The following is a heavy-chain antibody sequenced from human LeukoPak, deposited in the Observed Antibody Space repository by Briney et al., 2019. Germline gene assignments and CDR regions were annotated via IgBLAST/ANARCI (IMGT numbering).Heavy chain of an antibody. Sequence: GGSLRLSCAASGFTVSSNYMSWVRQAPGKGLEWVSVIYSGGSTYYADSVKGRFTISRDNSKNTLYLQMNNLRAEDTAVYYCAVGGAGYCSGGSCPYYFDYWGQGTLVTVSS. CDR2: IYSGGST. D-gene: IGHD2-15*01. V-gene: IGHV3-53*01. CDR3: AVGGAGYCSGGSCPYYFDY. J-gene: IGHJ4*02. CDR1: GFTVSSNY.